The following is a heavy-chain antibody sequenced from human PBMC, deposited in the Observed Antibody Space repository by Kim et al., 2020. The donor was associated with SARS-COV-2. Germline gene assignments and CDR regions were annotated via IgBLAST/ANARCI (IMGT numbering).Heavy chain of an antibody. CDR2: IIPIFGTA. V-gene: IGHV1-69*13. CDR1: GGTFSSYA. D-gene: IGHD2-2*01. CDR3: AIKQRTYQLLCRWCGGSDYYYYGMDV. J-gene: IGHJ6*02. Sequence: SVKVSCKASGGTFSSYAISWVQQAPGQGLEWMGGIIPIFGTANYAQKFQGRVTITADESTSTAYMELSSLRSEDTAVYYCAIKQRTYQLLCRWCGGSDYYYYGMDVWGQGTTVTVSS.